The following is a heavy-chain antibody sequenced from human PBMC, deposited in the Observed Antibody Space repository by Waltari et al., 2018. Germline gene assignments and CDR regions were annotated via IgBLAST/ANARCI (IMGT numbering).Heavy chain of an antibody. V-gene: IGHV4-61*02. Sequence: QAQLQESGPGLVKPSQTLSLTCTVSGGSMSSDTYWWTWLRQPAGKGLGCVGRIYSRGTTNYNPSLESRVTISLDTSKNQFSLRLRSVTAADTAIYYCTRGGAPDANWFDPWGQGTLVTVSS. CDR1: GGSMSSDTYW. J-gene: IGHJ5*02. D-gene: IGHD2-2*01. CDR2: IYSRGTT. CDR3: TRGGAPDANWFDP.